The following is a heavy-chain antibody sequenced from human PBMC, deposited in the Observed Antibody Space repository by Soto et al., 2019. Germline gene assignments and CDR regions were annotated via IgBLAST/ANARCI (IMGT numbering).Heavy chain of an antibody. V-gene: IGHV3-74*01. CDR3: AINRGPFVRDGLDY. CDR2: IAADGSNT. D-gene: IGHD1-1*01. CDR1: GFTFSNYW. Sequence: EVQLVESGGGLVQPGGSLRISCAASGFTFSNYWMYWVRKVPGKGLVWVSRIAADGSNTAYADSVEGRFSISRDNAKNTLYLQMNSLRPDDTALYYCAINRGPFVRDGLDYWGQGTLVTVSS. J-gene: IGHJ1*01.